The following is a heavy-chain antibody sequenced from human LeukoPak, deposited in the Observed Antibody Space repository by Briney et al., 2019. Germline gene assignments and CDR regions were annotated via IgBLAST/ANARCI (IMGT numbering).Heavy chain of an antibody. D-gene: IGHD4-23*01. CDR3: ARDRYGGVGDY. J-gene: IGHJ4*02. V-gene: IGHV1-18*01. CDR1: GYTFTRHG. Sequence: ASVKVSCKASGYTFTRHGISWVRQAPGQGLEWMGWISAYNGDTNYAQKFQGRVTMTTDTSTSTAYMELRSLRSDDTAVYYCARDRYGGVGDYWGQGTLVTVSS. CDR2: ISAYNGDT.